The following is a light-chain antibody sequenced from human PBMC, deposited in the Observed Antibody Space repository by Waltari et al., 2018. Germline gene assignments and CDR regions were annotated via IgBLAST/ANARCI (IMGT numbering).Light chain of an antibody. CDR2: EVS. Sequence: QSALTQPPSASGSPGQSVPISCTGTSSHLGGYNSASWYQQHPGKAPTLMIYEVSKRPSGVPDRFSGSKSGNTASLTVSGLQAEDEADYYCNSYGGSNNLVFGGGTKLTVL. V-gene: IGLV2-8*01. J-gene: IGLJ2*01. CDR1: SSHLGGYNS. CDR3: NSYGGSNNLV.